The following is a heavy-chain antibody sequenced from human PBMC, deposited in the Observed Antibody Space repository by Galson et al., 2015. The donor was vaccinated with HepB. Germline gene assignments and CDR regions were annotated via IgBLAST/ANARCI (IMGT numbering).Heavy chain of an antibody. CDR1: GGTFSSYA. CDR3: ARDGYGGWDDAFDI. D-gene: IGHD4-23*01. J-gene: IGHJ3*02. V-gene: IGHV1-69*04. CDR2: IIPILGIA. Sequence: SVKVSCKASGGTFSSYAISWVRQAPGQGLEWMGRIIPILGIANYAQKFQGRVTITADKSTSTAYMELSSLRSEDTAVYYCARDGYGGWDDAFDIWGQGTMVTVSS.